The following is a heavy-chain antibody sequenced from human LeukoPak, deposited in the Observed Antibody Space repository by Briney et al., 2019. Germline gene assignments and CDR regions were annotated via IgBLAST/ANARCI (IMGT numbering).Heavy chain of an antibody. CDR2: IYYSGST. V-gene: IGHV4-39*07. CDR3: ARDGLAVAGTDLDY. D-gene: IGHD6-19*01. J-gene: IGHJ4*02. CDR1: GGSISSSSYY. Sequence: PSETLSLTCTVSGGSISSSSYYWGWIRQPPGKGLEWIGSIYYSGSTYYNPSLKSRVTISVDTSKNQFSLKLSSVTAADTAVYYCARDGLAVAGTDLDYWGQGTLVTVSS.